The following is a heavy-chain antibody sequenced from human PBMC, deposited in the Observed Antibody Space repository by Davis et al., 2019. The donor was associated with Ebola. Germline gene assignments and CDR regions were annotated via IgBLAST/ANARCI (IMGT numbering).Heavy chain of an antibody. CDR1: GFTVSSNY. Sequence: GESLKISCAASGFTVSSNYMSWVRQAPGKGLVWVSVIRGDVRETYYADSVKGRFSISRDNSKNTLYLQMSSLRAEDTALYYCAKNRANCCFFGMDVWGQGTTVTVSS. CDR2: IRGDVRET. CDR3: AKNRANCCFFGMDV. V-gene: IGHV3-23*01. D-gene: IGHD1-1*01. J-gene: IGHJ6*02.